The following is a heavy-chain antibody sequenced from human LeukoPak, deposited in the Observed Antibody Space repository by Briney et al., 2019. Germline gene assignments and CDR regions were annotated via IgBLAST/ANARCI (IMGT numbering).Heavy chain of an antibody. D-gene: IGHD3-9*01. V-gene: IGHV3-11*01. Sequence: GGSLRLSCAASGFTFTDYYMSWIRQAPGKGLEWVSYITNSGTTIYYADSVKGRFTISRDNAKNSLYLQMDSLRAEDTAVYYCARDGHYDILTGYFQDWGQGTLVTVSS. J-gene: IGHJ1*01. CDR1: GFTFTDYY. CDR2: ITNSGTTI. CDR3: ARDGHYDILTGYFQD.